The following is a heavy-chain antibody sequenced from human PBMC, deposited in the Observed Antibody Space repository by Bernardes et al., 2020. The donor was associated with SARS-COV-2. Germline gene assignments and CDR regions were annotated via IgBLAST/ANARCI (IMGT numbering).Heavy chain of an antibody. Sequence: GGSLRLSCAGSGFTFSSYWMHWVRQAPGKGLVWVARINSDGSSTSYADSVKGRFTISRDNAKNTLYLQMNSLRGEDTAVYYCARPISSTNRPDYWGPGILVTVSA. CDR2: INSDGSST. J-gene: IGHJ4*02. CDR3: ARPISSTNRPDY. CDR1: GFTFSSYW. V-gene: IGHV3-74*01. D-gene: IGHD2-2*01.